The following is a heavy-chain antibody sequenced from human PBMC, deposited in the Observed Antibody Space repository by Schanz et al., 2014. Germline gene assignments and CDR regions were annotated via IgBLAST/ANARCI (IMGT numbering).Heavy chain of an antibody. Sequence: QVQLVESGGGFVQPGGSLGLSCVVSGFTVSSDHMSWIRQAPGKGLEWVSDISSGSSYANYADSVKGRFTISRDNAKNSLYLQMNSLRAEDTAVYYCAREQIMAAAGVGDYWGHGTLVTVSS. CDR1: GFTVSSDH. CDR3: AREQIMAAAGVGDY. CDR2: ISSGSSYA. D-gene: IGHD6-13*01. J-gene: IGHJ4*01. V-gene: IGHV3-11*05.